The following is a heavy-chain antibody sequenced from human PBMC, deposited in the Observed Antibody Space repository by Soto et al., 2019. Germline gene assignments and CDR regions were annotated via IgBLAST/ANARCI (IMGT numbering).Heavy chain of an antibody. D-gene: IGHD3-3*01. J-gene: IGHJ5*02. Sequence: ASVKVSCKASGYTFTSYDINWVRQATGQGLEWMGWMNPNSGNTGYAQKFQGRVTMTRNTSISTAYMELSSLRSKDTAVYYCASFPYYDFWSGYYSMLWSWSQGTLVAVSS. CDR1: GYTFTSYD. CDR3: ASFPYYDFWSGYYSMLWS. V-gene: IGHV1-8*01. CDR2: MNPNSGNT.